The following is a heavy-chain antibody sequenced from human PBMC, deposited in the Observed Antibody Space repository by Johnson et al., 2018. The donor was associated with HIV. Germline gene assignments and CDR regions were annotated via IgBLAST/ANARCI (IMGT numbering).Heavy chain of an antibody. J-gene: IGHJ3*02. V-gene: IGHV3-11*04. CDR2: ISSSGRTI. Sequence: QVQLVESGGGLVKPGGSLRLSCAASGFTFSDYYMSWIRQAPGKGLEWVSYISSSGRTIYYADSVEGRFDISRYNPKNSLYLQMNSLRTEDTAVYYCAREEVTIFGVAYDAFDIWGQGTMVTVSS. CDR1: GFTFSDYY. D-gene: IGHD3-3*01. CDR3: AREEVTIFGVAYDAFDI.